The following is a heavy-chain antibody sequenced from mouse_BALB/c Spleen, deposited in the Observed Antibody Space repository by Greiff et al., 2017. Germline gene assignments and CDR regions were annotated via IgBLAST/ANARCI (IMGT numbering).Heavy chain of an antibody. CDR1: GFSLTSYD. CDR3: VRWGYYYALDY. Sequence: VMLVESGPGLVAPSQSLSITCTVSGFSLTSYDISWIRQPPGKGLEWLGVIWTGGGTNYNSAFMSRLSISKDNSKSQVFLKMNSLQTDDTAIYYCVRWGYYYALDYWGQGTSVTVSS. CDR2: IWTGGGT. J-gene: IGHJ4*01. V-gene: IGHV2-9-2*01.